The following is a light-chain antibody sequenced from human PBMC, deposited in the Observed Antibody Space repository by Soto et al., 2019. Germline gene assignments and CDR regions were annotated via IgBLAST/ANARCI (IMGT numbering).Light chain of an antibody. CDR2: AAS. CDR1: QGIGNA. J-gene: IGKJ1*01. V-gene: IGKV1-17*01. Sequence: IQMTQSPSSLSASVGDRVTISCRASQGIGNALGWYQQKPGKAPKRLIYAASSLQSGVPSRFSGSGSGTEFTLTISSLQPDDFATYYCQQYNSYSFGQGTKWIS. CDR3: QQYNSYS.